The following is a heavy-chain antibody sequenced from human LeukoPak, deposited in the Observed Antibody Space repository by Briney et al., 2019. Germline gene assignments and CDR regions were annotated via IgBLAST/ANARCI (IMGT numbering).Heavy chain of an antibody. D-gene: IGHD6-19*01. Sequence: SETLSLTCAVSGGSISSSNWWSWVRQPPGKGLEWIGEIYHSGSTNYNPSLKSRVTISVDTSKNQFSLKLSSVTAADTAVYYCARDGSSGWYSTNWFDPWGQGTLVTVSS. CDR1: GGSISSSNW. J-gene: IGHJ5*02. CDR3: ARDGSSGWYSTNWFDP. CDR2: IYHSGST. V-gene: IGHV4-4*02.